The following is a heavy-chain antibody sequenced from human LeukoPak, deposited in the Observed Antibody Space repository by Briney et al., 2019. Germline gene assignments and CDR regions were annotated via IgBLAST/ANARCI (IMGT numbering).Heavy chain of an antibody. CDR2: IIPIFGIA. D-gene: IGHD6-19*01. J-gene: IGHJ2*01. CDR1: GGTFSSYA. CDR3: ARGTSGWYAGCLSL. V-gene: IGHV1-69*04. Sequence: SVKVSCKASGGTFSSYAISWVRQAPGQGLEWMGRIIPIFGIANYAQKFQGRVTITADKSTSTAYMELSSLRSEDTAVYYCARGTSGWYAGCLSLWGRGTLVTVSS.